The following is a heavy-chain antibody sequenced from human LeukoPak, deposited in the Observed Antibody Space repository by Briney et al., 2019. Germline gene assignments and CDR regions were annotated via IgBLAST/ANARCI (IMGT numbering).Heavy chain of an antibody. CDR3: ARGNYGDYEGFFDY. CDR1: GGSISSSNW. CDR2: IYHSGST. V-gene: IGHV4-4*02. D-gene: IGHD4-17*01. Sequence: SGTLSLTCAVSGGSISSSNWWSWVRQPPGEGLEWIGEIYHSGSTNYNPSLKSRVTISVDTSKNQFSLKLSSVTAADTAVYYCARGNYGDYEGFFDYWGQGTLVTVSS. J-gene: IGHJ4*02.